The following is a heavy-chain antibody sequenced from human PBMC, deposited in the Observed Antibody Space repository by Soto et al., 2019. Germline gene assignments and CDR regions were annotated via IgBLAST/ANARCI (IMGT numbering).Heavy chain of an antibody. Sequence: QVQLVQSGAEVKKPGASVKVSCKASGYTFTGYYMHWVRQAPGQGLEWMGWINPNSGGTNYAQKFQGWVTMTRDTCISAADMELSRLRSGDSSVYYGAGGDLLWWAYWGQGTLVTVSS. CDR1: GYTFTGYY. J-gene: IGHJ4*02. CDR3: AGGDLLWWAY. V-gene: IGHV1-2*04. CDR2: INPNSGGT. D-gene: IGHD2-15*01.